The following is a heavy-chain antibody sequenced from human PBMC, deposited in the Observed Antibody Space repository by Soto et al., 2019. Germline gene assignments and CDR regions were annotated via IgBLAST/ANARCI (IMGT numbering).Heavy chain of an antibody. Sequence: QVQLVQSGAEVKKPGSSVKVSCKASGGTFSSYAISWVRQAPGQGLEWMGGIIPILGTANYAQKFQGRVTLPADESTSTAYMELSSLRSEDTAVYYCARGSYYYDTSGYFDSDYYYGMDVWGQGTTVTVSS. CDR2: IIPILGTA. CDR1: GGTFSSYA. D-gene: IGHD3-22*01. V-gene: IGHV1-69*01. J-gene: IGHJ6*02. CDR3: ARGSYYYDTSGYFDSDYYYGMDV.